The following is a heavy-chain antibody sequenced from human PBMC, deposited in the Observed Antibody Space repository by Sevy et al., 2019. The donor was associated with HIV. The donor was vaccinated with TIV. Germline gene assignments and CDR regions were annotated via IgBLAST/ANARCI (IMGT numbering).Heavy chain of an antibody. D-gene: IGHD6-6*01. CDR3: TTTSPFTVQGRAVVAARRYYYYGMDV. Sequence: GGSLRLSCAASGFTFSNAWMNWVRQAPGKGLEWVGRIKSENDGGTTDYAAPVKGRFTISRDDSKNTLYLQMNSLKTEDTAVYYCTTTSPFTVQGRAVVAARRYYYYGMDVWGQGTTVTVSS. J-gene: IGHJ6*02. V-gene: IGHV3-15*07. CDR2: IKSENDGGTT. CDR1: GFTFSNAW.